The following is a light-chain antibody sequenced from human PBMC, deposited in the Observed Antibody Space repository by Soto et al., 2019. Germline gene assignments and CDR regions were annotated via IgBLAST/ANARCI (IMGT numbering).Light chain of an antibody. CDR3: QQRSNWPT. Sequence: EIVLTQSPGTLSLSPCERATLSLRASQSVSNNYLAWYQQKPGQAPRLLIYGASNRATGIPARFSGSGSGTDFTLTISSLEPEDFAVYYCQQRSNWPTFGQGTKV. CDR2: GAS. J-gene: IGKJ1*01. CDR1: QSVSNNY. V-gene: IGKV3-11*01.